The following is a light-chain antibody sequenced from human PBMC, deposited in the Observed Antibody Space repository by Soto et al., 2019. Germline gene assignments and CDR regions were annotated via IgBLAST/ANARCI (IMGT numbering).Light chain of an antibody. Sequence: DIQMTQSPSTLFASVGDRVTITCRASQSINNWLAWYQQKPGKVTKLLIYGASSRATGIPDRFSGSGSGTDFTLTISRLEPEDFAVYYCQQYGSSFTFGPGTKVDIK. V-gene: IGKV1-5*01. CDR1: QSINNW. CDR3: QQYGSSFT. J-gene: IGKJ3*01. CDR2: GAS.